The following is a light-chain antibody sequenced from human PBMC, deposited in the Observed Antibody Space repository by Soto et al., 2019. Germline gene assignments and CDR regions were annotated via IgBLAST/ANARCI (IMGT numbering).Light chain of an antibody. V-gene: IGLV2-8*01. J-gene: IGLJ2*01. CDR3: SSYAGSSVV. CDR1: SSDVGSYNL. Sequence: QSALTQPPSASGSPGQSVTISCTGTSSDVGSYNLVSWHQQHPGKAPKVMIYGVSQRPSGVPDRFSGSKSGNTASLTVSGLPAGDEADYFCSSYAGSSVVFGAGTKLTVL. CDR2: GVS.